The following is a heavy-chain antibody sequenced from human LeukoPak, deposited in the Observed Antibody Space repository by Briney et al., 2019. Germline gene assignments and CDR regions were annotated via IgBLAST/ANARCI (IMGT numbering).Heavy chain of an antibody. V-gene: IGHV3-23*01. J-gene: IGHJ4*02. CDR1: GFTFSSYA. Sequence: PGGSLRLSCAASGFTFSSYAMSWVRQAPGKGLEWVSGISGSDGSTNYADSVKGRFTISRENSKNTLYLQMNSLRAEDTAVYYCARDGGSSWYFDYWGQGTLVTVSS. CDR2: ISGSDGST. CDR3: ARDGGSSWYFDY. D-gene: IGHD6-13*01.